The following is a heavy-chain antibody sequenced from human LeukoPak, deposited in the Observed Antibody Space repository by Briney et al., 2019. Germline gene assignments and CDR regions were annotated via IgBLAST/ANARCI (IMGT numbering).Heavy chain of an antibody. V-gene: IGHV4-59*01. J-gene: IGHJ4*02. Sequence: PSETLSLTCTVSGGSISSYYWSWLRQPPGKGLEWIGYIYYSGSTNYNPSLKSRVTTSVDTSKNQFSLKLSSVTAADTAVYYCARDRIAALDYWGQGTLVTVSS. CDR1: GGSISSYY. D-gene: IGHD6-6*01. CDR3: ARDRIAALDY. CDR2: IYYSGST.